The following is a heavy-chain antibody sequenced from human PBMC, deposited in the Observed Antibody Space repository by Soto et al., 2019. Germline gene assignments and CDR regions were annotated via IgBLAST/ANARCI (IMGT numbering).Heavy chain of an antibody. Sequence: SPATLRSDTQSVTQECSSPGLSLNTNKVGVGWIRQPPGKALEWLALTYWDDDKRYSPSPNSRLPITKDTSKNQVVLTMTNMDPVDTATYYCAQTYYYAFSGPGIDYWGQGTLVLGSS. V-gene: IGHV2-5*02. CDR1: GLSLNTNKVG. CDR2: TYWDDDK. D-gene: IGHD3-22*01. CDR3: AQTYYYAFSGPGIDY. J-gene: IGHJ4*02.